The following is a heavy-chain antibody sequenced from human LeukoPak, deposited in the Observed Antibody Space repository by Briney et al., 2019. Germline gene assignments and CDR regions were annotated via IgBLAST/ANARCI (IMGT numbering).Heavy chain of an antibody. Sequence: GGSLRLSCAASGFTYSKYWMDGVRQAPGKGLVWVSRIYSDGSGTSYADSVKGRFTISRDNAKNIVFLQMISLRADDTAVYYCANWGSAFDIWGQGTMVIVSS. D-gene: IGHD7-27*01. J-gene: IGHJ3*02. CDR2: IYSDGSGT. CDR1: GFTYSKYW. V-gene: IGHV3-74*01. CDR3: ANWGSAFDI.